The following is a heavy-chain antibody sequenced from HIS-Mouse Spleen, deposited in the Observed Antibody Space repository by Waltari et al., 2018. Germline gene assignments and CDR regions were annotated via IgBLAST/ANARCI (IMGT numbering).Heavy chain of an antibody. CDR1: GGSISSISYY. CDR3: AREIPYSSSWYDWYFDL. D-gene: IGHD6-13*01. CDR2: IYYSGST. V-gene: IGHV4-39*07. Sequence: QLQLQESGPGLVKPSETLSLTCTVSGGSISSISYYWGGIRQPPGKGLEWIGSIYYSGSTYYNPSLKSRVTISVDTSKNQFSLKLSSVTAADMAVYYCAREIPYSSSWYDWYFDLWGRGTLVTVSS. J-gene: IGHJ2*01.